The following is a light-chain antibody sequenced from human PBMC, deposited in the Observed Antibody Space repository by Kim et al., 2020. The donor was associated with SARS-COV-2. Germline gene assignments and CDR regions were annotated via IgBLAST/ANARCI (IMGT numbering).Light chain of an antibody. J-gene: IGLJ3*02. CDR3: QSSDTGTLWV. CDR2: EDN. Sequence: KTITTSCPSSRGSIAGNYVQWYQQRPGSAPSIVIYEDNQGPSGVPDRFSGSIDRSSNSASLTISGVKTEDEADYYCQSSDTGTLWVFGGGTQLTVL. V-gene: IGLV6-57*02. CDR1: RGSIAGNY.